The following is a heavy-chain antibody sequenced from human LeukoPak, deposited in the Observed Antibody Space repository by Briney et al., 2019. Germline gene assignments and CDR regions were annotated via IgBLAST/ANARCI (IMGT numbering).Heavy chain of an antibody. V-gene: IGHV4-61*01. D-gene: IGHD4-11*01. CDR3: ARDRVRGNSNPFFDY. Sequence: TSETLSLTCTVSGVSVSSGTYYWSWIRQPPGKGLEWIGYIYYSGTTNYNPSLKSRVTISVGTSKNQFSLKLSSVTAADTAVYYCARDRVRGNSNPFFDYWGQGTLVTVSS. J-gene: IGHJ4*02. CDR2: IYYSGTT. CDR1: GVSVSSGTYY.